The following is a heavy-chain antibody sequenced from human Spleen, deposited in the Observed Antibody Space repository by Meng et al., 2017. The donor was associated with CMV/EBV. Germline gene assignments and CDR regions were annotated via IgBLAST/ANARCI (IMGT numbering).Heavy chain of an antibody. Sequence: SGFIFNNYWMHCVRQATGKGLVWVARINSGGTYTSYAASVKGRFTISRDNFKSTLYLQMNSLRVEDTAVYYCVNQPYILTGYPYFEKWGQGTLVTVSS. J-gene: IGHJ4*02. V-gene: IGHV3-74*01. D-gene: IGHD3-9*01. CDR3: VNQPYILTGYPYFEK. CDR1: GFIFNNYW. CDR2: INSGGTYT.